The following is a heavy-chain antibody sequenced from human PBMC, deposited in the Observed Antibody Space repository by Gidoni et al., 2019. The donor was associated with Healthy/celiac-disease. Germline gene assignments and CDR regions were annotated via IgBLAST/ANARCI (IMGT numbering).Heavy chain of an antibody. CDR2: IYYSGST. V-gene: IGHV4-31*01. Sequence: QGQLQEPGPGLVKPSQTLSLTCTVSAASLSCGGYLWCCIRQHPGKGLEWLGSIYYSGSTYYNPSLKSLVTISVDTSKNQFALKLSSVTAADTAVYYCARTMVRGVIWYFDLWGRGTLVTVSS. D-gene: IGHD3-10*01. CDR3: ARTMVRGVIWYFDL. J-gene: IGHJ2*01. CDR1: AASLSCGGYL.